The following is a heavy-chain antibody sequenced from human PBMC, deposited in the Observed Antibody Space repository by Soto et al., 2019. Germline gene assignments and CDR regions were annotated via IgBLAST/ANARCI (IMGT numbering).Heavy chain of an antibody. CDR2: IGSVGGDT. Sequence: GGSLRLSCAASGFTFYSYAMSWVRQAPGKGLEWVSTIGSVGGDTYYADSVKGRFTISRDDSKNTLLLQMNSLRAEDTAVYYCVKDRMAYNSVWDPFDIWGQGTMVTVSS. CDR3: VKDRMAYNSVWDPFDI. D-gene: IGHD1-20*01. V-gene: IGHV3-23*01. J-gene: IGHJ3*02. CDR1: GFTFYSYA.